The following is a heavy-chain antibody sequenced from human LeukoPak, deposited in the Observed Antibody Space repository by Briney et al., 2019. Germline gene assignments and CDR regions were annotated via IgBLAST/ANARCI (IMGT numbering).Heavy chain of an antibody. D-gene: IGHD3-3*01. CDR2: IYYSGST. CDR1: GGSISSSSYY. CDR3: ARVFFFTHYYYYYYMDV. V-gene: IGHV4-39*07. J-gene: IGHJ6*03. Sequence: SETLSLTCTVSGGSISSSSYYWGWIRQPPGKGLEWIGSIYYSGSTYYNPSLKSRVTISVDTSKNQFSLKLSSVTAADTAVYYCARVFFFTHYYYYYYMDVWGKGTTVTVSS.